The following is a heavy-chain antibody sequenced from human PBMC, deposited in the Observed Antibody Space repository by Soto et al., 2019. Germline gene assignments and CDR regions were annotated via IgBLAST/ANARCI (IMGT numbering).Heavy chain of an antibody. CDR2: IYPSGNT. Sequence: SETLSLTCTVSGGSINNYYWSWIRQPAGKGLEWIGRIYPSGNTNYTPSLKSRVIMSVDTSKDQFSLKLNSVTAADTDVYYCARGSLTMDVWGQGTTVTVSS. CDR3: ARGSLTMDV. V-gene: IGHV4-4*07. D-gene: IGHD3-10*01. CDR1: GGSINNYY. J-gene: IGHJ6*02.